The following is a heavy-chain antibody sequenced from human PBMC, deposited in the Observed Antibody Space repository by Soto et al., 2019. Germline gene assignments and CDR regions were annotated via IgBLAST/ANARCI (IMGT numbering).Heavy chain of an antibody. CDR1: GYTFTSYA. CDR2: INAGNGNT. CDR3: ARATTYYDILTGYYADAFDI. D-gene: IGHD3-9*01. V-gene: IGHV1-3*01. Sequence: ASVKVSCKASGYTFTSYAMHWVRQAPGQRLEWMGWINAGNGNTKYSQKFQGRVTITRGTSASTAYLELSSLRSEDTAVYYCARATTYYDILTGYYADAFDIWGQGTMVTVSS. J-gene: IGHJ3*02.